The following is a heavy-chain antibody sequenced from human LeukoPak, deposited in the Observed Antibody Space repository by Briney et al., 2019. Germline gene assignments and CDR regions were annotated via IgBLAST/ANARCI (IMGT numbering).Heavy chain of an antibody. V-gene: IGHV4-34*01. J-gene: IGHJ4*02. CDR1: GRSFSGYY. CDR2: INHSGSA. CDR3: ARGQGTVTTH. Sequence: SETLSLTCAVAGRSFSGYYWTLIRQPPGKGLEWIGEINHSGSANYNPSLKSRVTISLDTSKNQFSLNLSSVTAADTAVYYCARGQGTVTTHWGQGTLVTVSS. D-gene: IGHD4-17*01.